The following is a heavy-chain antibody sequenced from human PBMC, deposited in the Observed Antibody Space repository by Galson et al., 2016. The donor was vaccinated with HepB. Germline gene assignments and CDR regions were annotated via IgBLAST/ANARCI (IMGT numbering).Heavy chain of an antibody. J-gene: IGHJ4*02. V-gene: IGHV3-74*01. CDR3: TTAFEF. Sequence: SLRLSCAASGFTFTNYWIHWVRQVPGKGLEWVARIDADGSGTSFADSVRGRFAISRDNAKNTLSLQMDGLRAEDTAVYFCTTAFEFWGQGSPVTVSS. CDR2: IDADGSGT. CDR1: GFTFTNYW.